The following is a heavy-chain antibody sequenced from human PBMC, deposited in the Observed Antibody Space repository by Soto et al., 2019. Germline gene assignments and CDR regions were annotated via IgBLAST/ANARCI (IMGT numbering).Heavy chain of an antibody. CDR1: GGTFSSYT. CDR3: ATAGGDSSGWYPF. Sequence: QVQLVQSGAEVKKPGSSVKVSCKASGGTFSSYTISWVRQATGQGLEWMGRIIPILGIANYVQKFQGRVTITADKSTSNVYMELSSLRFEDTAVYYCATAGGDSSGWYPFWGQGTLVTVSS. D-gene: IGHD6-19*01. V-gene: IGHV1-69*02. J-gene: IGHJ4*02. CDR2: IIPILGIA.